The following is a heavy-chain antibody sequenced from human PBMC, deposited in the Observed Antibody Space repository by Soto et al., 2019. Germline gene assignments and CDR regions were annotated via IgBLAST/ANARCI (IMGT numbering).Heavy chain of an antibody. CDR2: IIPFFGTA. D-gene: IGHD4-17*01. CDR3: AKSAPMDAGDKYYYDF. Sequence: SVKVSCKASGGTFSTFGISWVRQAPGQGLEWMGGIIPFFGTARYSQKFEDRITITADESTNTVYMDPRSLTSEDTAIYYCAKSAPMDAGDKYYYDFWGQGALVTVSS. V-gene: IGHV1-69*13. CDR1: GGTFSTFG. J-gene: IGHJ4*02.